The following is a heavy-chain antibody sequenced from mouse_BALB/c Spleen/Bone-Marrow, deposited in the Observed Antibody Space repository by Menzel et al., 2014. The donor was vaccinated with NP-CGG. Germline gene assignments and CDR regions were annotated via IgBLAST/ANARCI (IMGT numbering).Heavy chain of an antibody. J-gene: IGHJ2*01. CDR1: GFTISSFG. CDR2: ISSGSSTI. CDR3: ARSSYGYDRQAYFFDY. V-gene: IGHV5-17*02. Sequence: EVQRVESGGGLVQPGGSRKLSSAASGFTISSFGMHWVRQAPEKGLEWVAYISSGSSTIYYADTVKGRFTISRDNPKNPLFLQMTSLRSEDTAMYYCARSSYGYDRQAYFFDYWGQGTTLTVSS. D-gene: IGHD2-2*01.